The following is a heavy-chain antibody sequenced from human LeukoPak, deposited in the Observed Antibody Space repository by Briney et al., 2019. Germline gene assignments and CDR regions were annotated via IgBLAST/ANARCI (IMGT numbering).Heavy chain of an antibody. D-gene: IGHD3-22*01. Sequence: PSETLSLTCAVYGGSFSGYYWSWIRQPPGKGLEWIGEINHSGSTNYNPSLKSRVTISVDTSKNQFSLKLRSVTAADTAVYYCARGYYDSSGYTYWGQGTLVTVSS. CDR2: INHSGST. CDR3: ARGYYDSSGYTY. J-gene: IGHJ4*02. CDR1: GGSFSGYY. V-gene: IGHV4-34*01.